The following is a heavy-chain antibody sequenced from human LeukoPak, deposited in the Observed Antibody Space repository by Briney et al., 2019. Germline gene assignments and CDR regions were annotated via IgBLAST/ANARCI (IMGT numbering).Heavy chain of an antibody. CDR1: GFSVSTNW. CDR2: IYGGGST. Sequence: GGSLRLSCAASGFSVSTNWMTWVRQAPGKGLEWVSVIYGGGSTYFADSVKGRFTISRDNSENTLYLQMNSLRAEDTAVYYCAREGYCSGGNCDRGLDYWGQGTLVTVSS. D-gene: IGHD2-15*01. V-gene: IGHV3-53*01. CDR3: AREGYCSGGNCDRGLDY. J-gene: IGHJ4*02.